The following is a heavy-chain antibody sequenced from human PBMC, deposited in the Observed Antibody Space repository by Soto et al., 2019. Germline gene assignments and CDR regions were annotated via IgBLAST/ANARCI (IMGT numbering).Heavy chain of an antibody. V-gene: IGHV1-8*01. CDR2: MNPNSGNT. CDR1: GYTFTSYD. D-gene: IGHD3-16*01. Sequence: GASVKVSCKASGYTFTSYDINWVRQATGQGLEWMGWMNPNSGNTGYAQKFQGRVTMTRNTSISTAYMELSSLRSEDTAVYYCPRVGTLWRFTRNGNWFAPWGQGTLVTVSS. J-gene: IGHJ5*02. CDR3: PRVGTLWRFTRNGNWFAP.